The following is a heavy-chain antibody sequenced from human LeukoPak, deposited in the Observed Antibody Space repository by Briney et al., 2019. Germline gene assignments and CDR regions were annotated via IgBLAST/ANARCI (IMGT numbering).Heavy chain of an antibody. D-gene: IGHD2-21*01. CDR2: ISGSGGST. V-gene: IGHV3-23*01. CDR3: ARQIAVVEPTDPNWLDS. Sequence: GSLRLSCAAYGFTFSSYAMSWVRQAPGKGLEWVSAISGSGGSTYYADSVKGRFTISRDDSKNTLYLQMNSLRAEDTAVYFCARQIAVVEPTDPNWLDSWGQGILVTVSS. J-gene: IGHJ5*01. CDR1: GFTFSSYA.